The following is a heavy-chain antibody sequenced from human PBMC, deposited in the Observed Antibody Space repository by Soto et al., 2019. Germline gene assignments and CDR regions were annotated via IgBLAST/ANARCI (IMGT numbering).Heavy chain of an antibody. CDR2: IYSSGNT. CDR3: VRGRVDGLFRDS. CDR1: GGSISSEGYY. J-gene: IGHJ5*01. Sequence: QVQLQESGPGLVKPSQTLSLTCTVSGGSISSEGYYWTWIRQHPGKGLEWIGYIYSSGNTYSNPSLTSRVSISMDTSRNEFSLKLTSLTAADTAIYFCVRGRVDGLFRDSWGQGTLVTVSS. V-gene: IGHV4-31*03.